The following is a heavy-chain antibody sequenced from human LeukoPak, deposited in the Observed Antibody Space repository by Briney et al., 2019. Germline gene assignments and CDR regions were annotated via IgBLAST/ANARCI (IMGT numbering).Heavy chain of an antibody. CDR1: GFTVSFYA. Sequence: PGGSLRLSCAASGFTVSFYAMSWVRQAPGKGLEWVSVIAGGGSSTYYADSVKGRFTISRDNSKNTLYLQMNGLRAEDTAVYYCAKRPQGGDYDYWGQGTLVTVSS. CDR3: AKRPQGGDYDY. V-gene: IGHV3-23*01. D-gene: IGHD4-17*01. CDR2: IAGGGSST. J-gene: IGHJ4*02.